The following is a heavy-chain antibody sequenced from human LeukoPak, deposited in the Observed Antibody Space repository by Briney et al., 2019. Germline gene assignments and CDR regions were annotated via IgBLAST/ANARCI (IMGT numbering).Heavy chain of an antibody. V-gene: IGHV3-21*01. CDR2: IGSSSRSI. CDR1: GFTFSSYS. D-gene: IGHD7-27*01. CDR3: ARESGEAFDI. J-gene: IGHJ3*02. Sequence: KPGGSLRLSCAASGFTFSSYSMNWVRQAPGKGLEWVSSIGSSSRSIYYADSVKGRFTISRDNAKNSLYLQMNSLRAEDTAVYYCARESGEAFDIWGQGTMVTVSS.